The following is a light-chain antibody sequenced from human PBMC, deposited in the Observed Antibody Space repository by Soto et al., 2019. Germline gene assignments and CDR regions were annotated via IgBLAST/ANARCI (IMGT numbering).Light chain of an antibody. CDR3: AAWDGSLRGWL. Sequence: QSVLTQPPSASGTPGQRVTISCSGSSSNIGSNTINWYQQVPGAAPKLLIYHNDHRPSGVPDRISGSKSGTSASLAISGLQFEDEADYYCAAWDGSLRGWLFGGGTKLTVL. CDR1: SSNIGSNT. J-gene: IGLJ3*02. V-gene: IGLV1-44*01. CDR2: HND.